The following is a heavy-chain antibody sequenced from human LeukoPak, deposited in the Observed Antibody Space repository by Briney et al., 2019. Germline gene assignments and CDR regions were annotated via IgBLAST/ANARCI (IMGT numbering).Heavy chain of an antibody. CDR2: IYYSGST. CDR1: GFTVSSNY. J-gene: IGHJ4*02. CDR3: AMTYYDSSLHYFDY. Sequence: GSLRLSCAASGFTVSSNYMSWVRQPPGKGLEWIGSIYYSGSTYYNPSLKSRVTISVDTSKNQFSLKLSSVTAADTAVYYCAMTYYDSSLHYFDYWGQGTLVTVSS. D-gene: IGHD3-22*01. V-gene: IGHV4-59*05.